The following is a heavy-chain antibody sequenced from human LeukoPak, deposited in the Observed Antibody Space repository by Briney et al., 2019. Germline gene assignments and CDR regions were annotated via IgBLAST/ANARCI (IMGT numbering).Heavy chain of an antibody. CDR2: ISSSSSTI. CDR3: ARGDLYDHVWGSYRYPGGY. CDR1: GFTFSSYS. Sequence: PGGSLRLSCAASGFTFSSYSMNWVRQAPGKGLEWVSYISSSSSTIYYADSVKGRFTISRDNAKNSLYLQMNSLRDEDTAVYYCARGDLYDHVWGSYRYPGGYWGQGTLVTVSS. J-gene: IGHJ4*02. D-gene: IGHD3-16*02. V-gene: IGHV3-48*02.